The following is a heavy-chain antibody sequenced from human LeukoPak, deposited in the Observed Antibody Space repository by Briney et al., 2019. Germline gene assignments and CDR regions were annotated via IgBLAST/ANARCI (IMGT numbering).Heavy chain of an antibody. CDR3: ARDRGYCSSTSCYSYGMDV. J-gene: IGHJ6*02. CDR1: GGSISSGGYS. CDR2: IYHSGST. Sequence: SETLSLTCAVSGGSISSGGYSWSWIRQPPGKGLEWSGYIYHSGSTYYNPSLKSRVTISVDRSKNQFSLKLSSVTAADTAVYYCARDRGYCSSTSCYSYGMDVWGQGTTVTVSS. V-gene: IGHV4-30-2*01. D-gene: IGHD2-2*02.